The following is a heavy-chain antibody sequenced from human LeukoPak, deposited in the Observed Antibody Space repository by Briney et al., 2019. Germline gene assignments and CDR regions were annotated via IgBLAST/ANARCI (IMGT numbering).Heavy chain of an antibody. V-gene: IGHV6-1*01. CDR1: DYSVSSDSAA. D-gene: IGHD6-13*01. J-gene: IGHJ4*02. Sequence: SQTLSLTCAISDYSVSSDSAAWNWIRQSPSRGLEWLGRTYYRSKWFNEYAVSVKSRITINPDTSKNQFSLQLNSVTPEDTAVYYCARDPGRGYTSTWYARRGSFYFDYWGQGTLVTVSS. CDR2: TYYRSKWFN. CDR3: ARDPGRGYTSTWYARRGSFYFDY.